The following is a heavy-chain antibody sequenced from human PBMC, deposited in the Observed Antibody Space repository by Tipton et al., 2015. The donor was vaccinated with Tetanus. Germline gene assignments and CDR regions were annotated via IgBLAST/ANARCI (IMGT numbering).Heavy chain of an antibody. V-gene: IGHV4-34*01. J-gene: IGHJ4*02. D-gene: IGHD6-19*01. Sequence: GLVKPSETLSLTCTVSGDSVSGYYWRWIRQPPGKGLEWIGEISPSGNTNYNPSLKSRVTISADTSRNQFSLTLSSVTAADTAVYYCARGSGWADFWGQGTQVTVSS. CDR3: ARGSGWADF. CDR1: GDSVSGYY. CDR2: ISPSGNT.